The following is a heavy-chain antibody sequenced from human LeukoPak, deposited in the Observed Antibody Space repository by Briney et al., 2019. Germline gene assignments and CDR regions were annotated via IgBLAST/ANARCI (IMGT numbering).Heavy chain of an antibody. V-gene: IGHV4-34*01. CDR2: INHSGGT. Sequence: SETLSLTCGVYGGSFSGYYWSWIRQPPGKGLEWIGEINHSGGTIYNPSLKSRVTISLDTPKNQFSLKLSSVTAADTAVYYCARGEVVVIERYGMDVWGQGTTVTFSS. J-gene: IGHJ6*02. CDR1: GGSFSGYY. CDR3: ARGEVVVIERYGMDV. D-gene: IGHD3-22*01.